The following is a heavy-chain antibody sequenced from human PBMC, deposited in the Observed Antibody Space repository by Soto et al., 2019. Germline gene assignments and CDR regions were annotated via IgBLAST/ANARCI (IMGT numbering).Heavy chain of an antibody. Sequence: ETLSLTCSVSDFSISSGHYWGWIRQPPGKGLEWIGSIYHSGTTYNNPSLKSRVTMSVDKSKNQFSLKLRSVTAADTAVYYCARSRNDCSTTSCYHFDYWGQGTLVTVYS. CDR2: IYHSGTT. J-gene: IGHJ4*02. CDR1: DFSISSGHY. V-gene: IGHV4-38-2*01. D-gene: IGHD2-2*01. CDR3: ARSRNDCSTTSCYHFDY.